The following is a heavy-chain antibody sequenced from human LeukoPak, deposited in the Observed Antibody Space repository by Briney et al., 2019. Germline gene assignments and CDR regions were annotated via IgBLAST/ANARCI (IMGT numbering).Heavy chain of an antibody. CDR3: ARTFPEYSSSSLFDY. Sequence: GESLKISCKGSGYSFTSYWIGWVRQMPGKGLGWMGIIYPGDSDTRYSPSFQGQVTISADKSISTAYLQWSSLKASDTAMYYCARTFPEYSSSSLFDYWGQGTLVTVSS. D-gene: IGHD6-6*01. CDR1: GYSFTSYW. V-gene: IGHV5-51*01. CDR2: IYPGDSDT. J-gene: IGHJ4*02.